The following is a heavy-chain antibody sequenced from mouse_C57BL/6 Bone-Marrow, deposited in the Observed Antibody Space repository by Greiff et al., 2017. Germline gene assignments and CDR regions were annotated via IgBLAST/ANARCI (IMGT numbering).Heavy chain of an antibody. J-gene: IGHJ3*01. Sequence: EVQLQESGGDLVKPGGSLKLSCAASGFTFSSYGMSWVRQTPDKRLEWVATISSGGSYTYYPDSVKGRFTISRDNAKNTLYLQMRSLKSEDTAMYYCAKQGYYGYDEWWFAYWGQGTLVTVSA. V-gene: IGHV5-6*01. CDR1: GFTFSSYG. CDR2: ISSGGSYT. D-gene: IGHD2-2*01. CDR3: AKQGYYGYDEWWFAY.